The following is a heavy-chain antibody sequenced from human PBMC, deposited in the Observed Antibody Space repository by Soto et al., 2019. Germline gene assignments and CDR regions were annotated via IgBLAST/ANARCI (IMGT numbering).Heavy chain of an antibody. CDR1: GFTFRSYG. D-gene: IGHD6-19*01. J-gene: IGHJ4*02. Sequence: QVQLVESGGGVVQPGRSLRLSCAASGFTFRSYGMHWVRQAPGKGLEWVATISNDGSNKYYIDSVEGRFTISRDNSKNTLYLQMNSLRTDDTAVFYCGAGWYFADYWGQGTQVTVSS. CDR2: ISNDGSNK. CDR3: GAGWYFADY. V-gene: IGHV3-30*03.